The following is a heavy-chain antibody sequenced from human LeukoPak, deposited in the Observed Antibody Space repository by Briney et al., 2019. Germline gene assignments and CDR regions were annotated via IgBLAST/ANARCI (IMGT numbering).Heavy chain of an antibody. CDR1: GGSISTYY. V-gene: IGHV4-59*01. CDR3: ARGRWLVNY. D-gene: IGHD6-19*01. CDR2: IYYNESS. J-gene: IGHJ4*02. Sequence: SETLSLTCTASGGSISTYYWSWIRQPVGKGLEWIGYIYYNESSNYNPSVKSRVTISADTSKNQFSLKLRSVTAADTAVYYCARGRWLVNYWGQGTLVTVSS.